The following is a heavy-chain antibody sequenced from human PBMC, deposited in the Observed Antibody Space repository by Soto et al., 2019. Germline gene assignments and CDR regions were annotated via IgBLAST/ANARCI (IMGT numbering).Heavy chain of an antibody. CDR1: GGSISNYY. Sequence: SETLSLTCTVSGGSISNYYWSWIRQPPGKGLEWIGYIYYSGSTNYNPSLKSRVTISVDTSKNQFSLKLSSVTAADTAVYYCARSRDGDCSDYWGQGTLVTVSS. CDR3: ARSRDGDCSDY. J-gene: IGHJ4*02. D-gene: IGHD2-21*02. V-gene: IGHV4-59*01. CDR2: IYYSGST.